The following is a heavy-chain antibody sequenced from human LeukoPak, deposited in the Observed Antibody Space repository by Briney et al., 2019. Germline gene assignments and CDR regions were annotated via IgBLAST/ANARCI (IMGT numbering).Heavy chain of an antibody. CDR1: GFTFSSYS. CDR2: ISSSRSDI. Sequence: GGSLRLSCAASGFTFSSYSMNWVREAPGKGLEWVSSISSSRSDIYYADSVKGRFTIYRDNAKSSLYLQMNSLRAEDTAVYYCARGRIAAAGTYAFDIWGQGTMVTVSS. V-gene: IGHV3-21*01. CDR3: ARGRIAAAGTYAFDI. J-gene: IGHJ3*02. D-gene: IGHD6-13*01.